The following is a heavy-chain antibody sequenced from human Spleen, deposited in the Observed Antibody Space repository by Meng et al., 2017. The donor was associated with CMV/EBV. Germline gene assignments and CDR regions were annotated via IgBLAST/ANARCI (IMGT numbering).Heavy chain of an antibody. J-gene: IGHJ4*02. CDR3: ARVFCSGGSCHGFDY. D-gene: IGHD2-15*01. CDR2: INHSGST. CDR1: GGSFSGYY. V-gene: IGHV4-34*01. Sequence: SETLSLTCPVYGGSFSGYYWSWIRQPPGKGLEWIGEINHSGSTNYNPSLKSRVTISVDTAKNQFSLKLDSVTAADTAVYYCARVFCSGGSCHGFDYWGQGTLVTVSS.